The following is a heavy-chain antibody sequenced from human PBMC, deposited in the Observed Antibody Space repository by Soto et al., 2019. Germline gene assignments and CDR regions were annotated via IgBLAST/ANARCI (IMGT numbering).Heavy chain of an antibody. CDR3: ARDYSFLGYGMDV. CDR1: GGSISSGGYY. V-gene: IGHV4-31*03. Sequence: SETLSLTCTVSGGSISSGGYYWSWIRQHPGKGLEWIGYIYYSGSTYYNPSLKSRVTISVDTSKNQFSLKLSSVTAADTAVYYCARDYSFLGYGMDVWGQGTTVTVSS. CDR2: IYYSGST. J-gene: IGHJ6*02. D-gene: IGHD2-21*01.